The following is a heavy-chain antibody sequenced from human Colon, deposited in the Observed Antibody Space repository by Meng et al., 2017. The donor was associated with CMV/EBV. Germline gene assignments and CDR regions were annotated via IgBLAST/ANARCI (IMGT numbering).Heavy chain of an antibody. V-gene: IGHV3-21*01. J-gene: IGHJ4*02. CDR3: ARDPKVLDTTLATGY. CDR2: ISPTSTNI. CDR1: GLSSYN. D-gene: IGHD5-18*01. Sequence: GESLKISCVASGLSSYNILWVRQAPGKGLEWVSSISPTSTNIFYVDSVRGRFSVSRDNAQNSVYLQMNSLRAEDTAVYYCARDPKVLDTTLATGYWGQGTLVTVSS.